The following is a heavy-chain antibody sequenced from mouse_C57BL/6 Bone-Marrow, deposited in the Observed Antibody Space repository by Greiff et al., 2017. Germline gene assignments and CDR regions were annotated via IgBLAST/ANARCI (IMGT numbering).Heavy chain of an antibody. CDR1: GFNIKDDY. V-gene: IGHV14-4*01. CDR3: TLNYFYY. CDR2: IDPENGDT. J-gene: IGHJ2*01. Sequence: EVQLQQSGAELVRPGASVKLSCTASGFNIKDDYMHWVKQRPEQGLEWIGWIDPENGDTEYASKFQGKATITADTSSNTAYLQLSSLTSEDTAVYYCTLNYFYYWGQGTTLTVSS.